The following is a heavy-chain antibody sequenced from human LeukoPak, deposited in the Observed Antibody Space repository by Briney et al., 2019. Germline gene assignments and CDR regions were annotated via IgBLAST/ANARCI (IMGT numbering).Heavy chain of an antibody. Sequence: SETLSLTCAVYGGSFSGYYWSWIRQPPGKGLEWIGEINHSGSTNYNPSLKSRVTISVDTSKNQFSLKLSSVTAADTAVYYCARSNYYDSSGYYYVARGHAFDIWGRGTMVTVSS. CDR2: INHSGST. CDR3: ARSNYYDSSGYYYVARGHAFDI. CDR1: GGSFSGYY. J-gene: IGHJ3*02. V-gene: IGHV4-34*01. D-gene: IGHD3-22*01.